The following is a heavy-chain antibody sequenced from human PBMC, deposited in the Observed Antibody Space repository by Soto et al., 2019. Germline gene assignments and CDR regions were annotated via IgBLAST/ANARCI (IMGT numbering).Heavy chain of an antibody. J-gene: IGHJ3*02. D-gene: IGHD3-10*01. CDR2: ITPFNGNT. CDR3: ATVNRYYGSGISAFDI. Sequence: AASVKVSCKASGYTFTYHYLHWVRQAPGQALEWMGWITPFNGNTNYAQKFQDRVTITRGRSMSTAYMELSSLRSEDTAMYYCATVNRYYGSGISAFDIWGQGTMVTVSS. CDR1: GYTFTYHY. V-gene: IGHV1-45*02.